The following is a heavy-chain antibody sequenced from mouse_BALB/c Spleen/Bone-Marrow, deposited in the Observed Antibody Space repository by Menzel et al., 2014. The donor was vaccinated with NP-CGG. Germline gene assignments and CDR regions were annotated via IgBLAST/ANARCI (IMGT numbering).Heavy chain of an antibody. J-gene: IGHJ3*01. Sequence: VQLQQSGAGLARPGTSVKLSCKASGYTFTDYYINWVKQRTGQGLEWIGEIYPGSGNTYYNEKFKGKATLTADKSSSTVNIHLSSLTSEDSAVYFCARDHYGNYEGFDYWGQGTLVTVSA. CDR3: ARDHYGNYEGFDY. CDR1: GYTFTDYY. V-gene: IGHV1-77*01. CDR2: IYPGSGNT. D-gene: IGHD2-1*01.